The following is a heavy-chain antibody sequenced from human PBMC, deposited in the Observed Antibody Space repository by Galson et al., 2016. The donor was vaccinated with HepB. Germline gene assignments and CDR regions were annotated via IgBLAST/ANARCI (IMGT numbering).Heavy chain of an antibody. Sequence: SLRLSCAASGFTFSSYAMSWVRQAPGKGLEWVSAISGSGGSTYYADSVKGRFTISRDNSKNTLYLQMNSLRAEDTAVYYCANDLGFLEWLFFDSYYYYGMDVWGQGTTVTVSS. CDR1: GFTFSSYA. J-gene: IGHJ6*02. CDR3: ANDLGFLEWLFFDSYYYYGMDV. D-gene: IGHD3-3*01. CDR2: ISGSGGST. V-gene: IGHV3-23*01.